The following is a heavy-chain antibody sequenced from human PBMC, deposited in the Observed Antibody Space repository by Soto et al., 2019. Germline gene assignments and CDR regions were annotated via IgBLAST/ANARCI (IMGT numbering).Heavy chain of an antibody. CDR1: GGSISSGGYS. CDR3: ARVPDR. D-gene: IGHD2-2*01. CDR2: IYHSGST. J-gene: IGHJ5*02. V-gene: IGHV4-30-2*01. Sequence: SETLSLTCAFSGGSISSGGYSWSWIRQPPGKGLEWIGYIYHSGSTYYNPSLKSRVTISVDRSKNQFSLKLSSVTAADTAVYYCARVPDRWGQGTLVTVS.